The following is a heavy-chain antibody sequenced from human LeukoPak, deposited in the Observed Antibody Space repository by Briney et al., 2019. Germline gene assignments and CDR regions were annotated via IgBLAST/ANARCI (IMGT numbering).Heavy chain of an antibody. V-gene: IGHV3-23*01. Sequence: PGGSLRLSCAASGFTFSTYAMNWVRQAPGRGLEWASVISGSAGSTYYADSVKGRFTTSRDNFKNTLYLQMNSLRAEDTAIYYCAKTGPPTIFGVVTIDSWGQGTLVTVSS. CDR3: AKTGPPTIFGVVTIDS. CDR1: GFTFSTYA. J-gene: IGHJ4*02. CDR2: ISGSAGST. D-gene: IGHD3-3*01.